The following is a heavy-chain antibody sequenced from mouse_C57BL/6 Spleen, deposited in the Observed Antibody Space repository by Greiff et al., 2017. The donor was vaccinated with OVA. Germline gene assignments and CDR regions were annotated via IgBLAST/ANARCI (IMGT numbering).Heavy chain of an antibody. J-gene: IGHJ2*01. V-gene: IGHV1-64*01. CDR2: IPPNSGST. D-gene: IGHD1-1*01. CDR3: ARGDYGKYFDY. Sequence: VQLQQPGAELVKPGASVKLSCKASGYTFTSYWIHWVKQRPGQGLEWIGMIPPNSGSTNYNEKFKSKATLTVDKSSSTAYMQLSSLTSEDSAVYYCARGDYGKYFDYWGQGTTLTVSS. CDR1: GYTFTSYW.